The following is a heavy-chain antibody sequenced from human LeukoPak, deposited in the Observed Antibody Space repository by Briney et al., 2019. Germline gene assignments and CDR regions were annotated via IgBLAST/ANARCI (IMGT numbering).Heavy chain of an antibody. J-gene: IGHJ4*02. CDR3: ARGDGYNYF. D-gene: IGHD5-24*01. Sequence: SETLSLTCTVSGGSISTSSYYWGWIRQPPGKGLEWIGTLYYSGSTNYNPSLKSRVTMSVDTSKNQISLKLSSVTAADTAVYYCARGDGYNYFWGQGTLVTVSS. CDR1: GGSISTSSYY. V-gene: IGHV4-39*07. CDR2: LYYSGST.